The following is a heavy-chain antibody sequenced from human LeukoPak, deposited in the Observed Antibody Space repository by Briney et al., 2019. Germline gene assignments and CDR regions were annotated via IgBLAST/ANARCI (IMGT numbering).Heavy chain of an antibody. CDR2: IYHSGST. J-gene: IGHJ3*02. Sequence: SETLSLTCAVSGGSISSGGYYWGWIRQPPGKGLEWIGSIYHSGSTYYNPSLKSRVTISVDTSKNQFSLKLSSVTAADTAVYYCARWGLNDIVVVVAATRDGAFDIWGQGTMVTVSS. CDR3: ARWGLNDIVVVVAATRDGAFDI. V-gene: IGHV4-39*07. D-gene: IGHD2-15*01. CDR1: GGSISSGGYY.